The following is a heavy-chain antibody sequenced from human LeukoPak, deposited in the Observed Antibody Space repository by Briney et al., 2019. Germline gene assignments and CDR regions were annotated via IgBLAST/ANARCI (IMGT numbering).Heavy chain of an antibody. CDR2: ISYDGSNK. CDR1: GFTFSSYS. Sequence: GGSLRLSCAASGFTFSSYSMNWVRQAPGKGLEWVAVISYDGSNKYYADSVKGRFTISRDNSKNTLYLQMNSLRAEDTAVYYCAREYRVVVVPAAIGYWGQGTLVTVSS. V-gene: IGHV3-30*03. D-gene: IGHD2-2*01. J-gene: IGHJ4*02. CDR3: AREYRVVVVPAAIGY.